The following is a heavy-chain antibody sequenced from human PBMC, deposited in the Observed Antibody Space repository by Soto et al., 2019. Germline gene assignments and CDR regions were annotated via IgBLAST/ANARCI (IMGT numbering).Heavy chain of an antibody. CDR3: ARHTHGTIFGSTVDP. D-gene: IGHD3-3*01. Sequence: SETLSLTCTVSGGSISSSSYYWGWIRQPPGKGLEWIGSIYYSGSTYYNPSLKSRVTISVDTSKNQFSLKLSSVTAADTAVYYCARHTHGTIFGSTVDPWGQGTLVTVSS. V-gene: IGHV4-39*01. J-gene: IGHJ5*02. CDR1: GGSISSSSYY. CDR2: IYYSGST.